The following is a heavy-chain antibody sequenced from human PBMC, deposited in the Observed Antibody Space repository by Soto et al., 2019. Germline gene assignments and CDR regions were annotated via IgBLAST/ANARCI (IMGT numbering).Heavy chain of an antibody. CDR1: GFTFSNYA. CDR3: AQSTTRSGICSWFDP. D-gene: IGHD3-3*01. Sequence: GGSLILSCAASGFTFSNYALSWVRQAPGKGLEWVSAISGSGGSTYYADSVKGRFTISRDNSKNTLYLQMNSLRAEDTAVYYCAQSTTRSGICSWFDPWGQGTLVTVSS. V-gene: IGHV3-23*01. J-gene: IGHJ5*02. CDR2: ISGSGGST.